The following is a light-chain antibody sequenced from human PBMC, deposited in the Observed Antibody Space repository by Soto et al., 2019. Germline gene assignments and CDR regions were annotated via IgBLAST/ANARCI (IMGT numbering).Light chain of an antibody. J-gene: IGKJ1*01. CDR3: QQYNNWWT. CDR2: GAS. V-gene: IGKV3-15*01. Sequence: EIVMTQSPATLSVSPGERATLSCRASQSVSSNLAWYQQKPGQAPRLLIYGASTRATGIPARFSGSGSGTEFTLTISSLQSEDFAVYYCQQYNNWWTFGLGTKVEIK. CDR1: QSVSSN.